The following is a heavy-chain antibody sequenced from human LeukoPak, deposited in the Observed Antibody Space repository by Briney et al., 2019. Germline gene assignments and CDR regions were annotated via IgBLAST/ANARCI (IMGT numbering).Heavy chain of an antibody. CDR2: TKYRTKWYT. CDR3: ARDGYGWNDVGPDAFDI. CDR1: GDILSKDSGG. D-gene: IGHD1-1*01. V-gene: IGHV6-1*01. Sequence: SQTLSLTCAVSGDILSKDSGGWNWIRQSPARGLEWLGRTKYRTKWYTYYADSVKSRITINSDTSKNQFYLHLNSVTPEDTAVYYCARDGYGWNDVGPDAFDIWGQGTMVTVSS. J-gene: IGHJ3*02.